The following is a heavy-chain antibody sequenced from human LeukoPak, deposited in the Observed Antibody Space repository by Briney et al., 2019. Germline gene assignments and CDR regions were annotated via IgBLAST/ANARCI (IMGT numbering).Heavy chain of an antibody. V-gene: IGHV3-11*03. D-gene: IGHD2-21*02. Sequence: GGSLRLSCAASGFTFSDYYMSWIRQAPGRGLEWVSYISSSSSYTNYADSVKGRFTISRDNAKNSLYLQMNSLRAEDTAVYYCARRGEVVTAIWNWFDPWGQGTLVTVSS. CDR3: ARRGEVVTAIWNWFDP. CDR1: GFTFSDYY. J-gene: IGHJ5*02. CDR2: ISSSSSYT.